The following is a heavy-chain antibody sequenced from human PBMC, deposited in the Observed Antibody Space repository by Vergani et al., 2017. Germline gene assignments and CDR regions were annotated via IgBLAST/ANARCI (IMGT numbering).Heavy chain of an antibody. J-gene: IGHJ4*02. CDR3: AAELSYGDYSR. D-gene: IGHD4-17*01. CDR2: IIPILGIA. CDR1: GGTFNSYT. V-gene: IGHV1-69*02. Sequence: QVQLVQSGAEVKKPGSSVKVSCKASGGTFNSYTVSWVRQAPGQGLEWMGRIIPILGIANYAQKFQGRVTITADKSTSTAYMELSSLRSEDTAVYYCAAELSYGDYSRWGQGTLVTVSS.